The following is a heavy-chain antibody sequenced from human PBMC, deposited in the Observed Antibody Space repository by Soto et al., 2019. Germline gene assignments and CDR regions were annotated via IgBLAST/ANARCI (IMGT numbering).Heavy chain of an antibody. J-gene: IGHJ1*01. D-gene: IGHD6-13*01. CDR2: IISSGGST. CDR3: AKAEGSSYGTEYFHH. V-gene: IGHV3-23*01. Sequence: EVQLLESGGGLVQPGGSLRLSCAASGFTFSTYAMNWVRQAPGKGLEWVSLIISSGGSTYYADSVKGRFTISRDNSKNTLYLQMNSLRADDTAVYYCAKAEGSSYGTEYFHHWGQGTLVTVSS. CDR1: GFTFSTYA.